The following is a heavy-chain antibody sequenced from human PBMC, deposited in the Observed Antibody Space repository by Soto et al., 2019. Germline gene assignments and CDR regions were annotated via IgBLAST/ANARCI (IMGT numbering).Heavy chain of an antibody. CDR3: VREGYQLHGDSAGY. J-gene: IGHJ4*02. CDR1: GVTIRTYW. Sequence: VQLVESGGDLVQPGGSLRLSCAASGVTIRTYWMSWVRQAPGKGLEWVANIKQDGSETYYVDSVKGRFTISRDNDKNPLSLQMNCLRVEDTAVYYCVREGYQLHGDSAGYWGQGTLVAVSS. D-gene: IGHD3-10*01. CDR2: IKQDGSET. V-gene: IGHV3-7*01.